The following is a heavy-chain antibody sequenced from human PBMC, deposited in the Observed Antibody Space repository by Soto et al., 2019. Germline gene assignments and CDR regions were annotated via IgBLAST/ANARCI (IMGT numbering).Heavy chain of an antibody. D-gene: IGHD2-8*01. Sequence: EVQLVESGGGLVQPGGSLRLSCAASGFTFSSHSMHWVRQAPGKGLMWVARVDDDGTTYADSVKGRFTISRDNARNTLYLQMNSLTSEDTAVYYCARGDSTDCSNGVCSFFYNHDMDVWGQGTTVTVSS. CDR3: ARGDSTDCSNGVCSFFYNHDMDV. J-gene: IGHJ6*02. V-gene: IGHV3-74*01. CDR2: VDDDGT. CDR1: GFTFSSHS.